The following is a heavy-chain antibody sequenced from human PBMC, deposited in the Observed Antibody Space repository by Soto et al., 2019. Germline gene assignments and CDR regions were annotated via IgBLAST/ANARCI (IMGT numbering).Heavy chain of an antibody. J-gene: IGHJ6*02. D-gene: IGHD2-21*01. CDR1: GGTFSSYA. V-gene: IGHV1-69*01. CDR3: ARARFECGTSAAGYYYCGMDV. CDR2: SIPILGTA. Sequence: QVQLVQSGAEVKKPGSSVKVSCTASGGTFSSYAISWVRQAPGQGLEWMGGSIPILGTANYAQKFQGRGTIAADVSTSSASMELSSLRSEDAAVYYCARARFECGTSAAGYYYCGMDVWRQGTTVTVSS.